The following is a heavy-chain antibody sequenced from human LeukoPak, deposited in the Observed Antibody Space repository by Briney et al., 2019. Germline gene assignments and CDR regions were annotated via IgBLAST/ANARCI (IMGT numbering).Heavy chain of an antibody. CDR2: ICTSGST. CDR1: GGSISSYY. D-gene: IGHD3-22*01. J-gene: IGHJ4*02. V-gene: IGHV4-4*07. Sequence: PSETLSLTCTVSGGSISSYYWSWIRQPAGKGLEWIGRICTSGSTNYNPSLKSRVTMSVDTSKNQFSLKLSSVTAADTAVYYCASGSDYYDSSGYKYWGQGTLVTVSS. CDR3: ASGSDYYDSSGYKY.